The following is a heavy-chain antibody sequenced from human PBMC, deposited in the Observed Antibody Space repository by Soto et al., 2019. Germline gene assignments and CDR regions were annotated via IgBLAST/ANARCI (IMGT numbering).Heavy chain of an antibody. CDR3: ARGNRDWWDYNYGMDV. CDR2: FYPGASST. Sequence: GESLKISCNASGYKFPTYWIGWVRQMPGKGLERMGIFYPGASSTRYRPSFQGQVTISVDKSISTAYLQWSSLKASDTAIYYCARGNRDWWDYNYGMDVWGQGTTVTVSS. J-gene: IGHJ6*02. D-gene: IGHD2-15*01. V-gene: IGHV5-51*01. CDR1: GYKFPTYW.